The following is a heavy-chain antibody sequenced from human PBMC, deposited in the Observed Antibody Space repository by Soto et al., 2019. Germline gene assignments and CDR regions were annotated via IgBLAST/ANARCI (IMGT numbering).Heavy chain of an antibody. CDR1: GYTFTSYW. V-gene: IGHV5-10-1*01. D-gene: IGHD5-18*01. CDR3: AATGYTYGYHFDH. J-gene: IGHJ4*02. Sequence: AGDSLKISCKASGYTFTSYWITWVRQMPGKGLEWMGRIDPSDSSTNYSPSFQGHVTISTDKSSSTAHLQWSSLKVSDTATYYCAATGYTYGYHFDHWGKGTQVSASS. CDR2: IDPSDSST.